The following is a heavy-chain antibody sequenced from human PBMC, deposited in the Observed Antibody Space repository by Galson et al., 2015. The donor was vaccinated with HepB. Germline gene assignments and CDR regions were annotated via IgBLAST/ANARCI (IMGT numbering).Heavy chain of an antibody. CDR1: GFPFSTYI. CDR3: AKVIGIAAAGAQLYYALDV. CDR2: VSYDGSKK. J-gene: IGHJ6*02. D-gene: IGHD6-13*01. V-gene: IGHV3-30*18. Sequence: SLRLSCAASGFPFSTYIIHWVRQAPGKGLEWVAVVSYDGSKKYYTDSVKGRFTISRDNSKKTLYLQMSSLRGEDTAVYYCAKVIGIAAAGAQLYYALDVWGQGTTVTVSS.